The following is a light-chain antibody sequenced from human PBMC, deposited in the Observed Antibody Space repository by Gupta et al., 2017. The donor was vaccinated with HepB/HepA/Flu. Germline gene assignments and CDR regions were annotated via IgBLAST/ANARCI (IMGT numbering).Light chain of an antibody. CDR3: RQENSYPRT. CDR2: GAP. CDR1: QGIRND. Sequence: DIHMTQSPSSLSAFVGDRVTITCRASQGIRNDLSWYQQKPGKAPKHLIYGAPSLQSGVPSRFSGSGSGTDFSLTISSLQPEDFATYYCRQENSYPRTFGQGTKVEI. J-gene: IGKJ1*01. V-gene: IGKV1-16*01.